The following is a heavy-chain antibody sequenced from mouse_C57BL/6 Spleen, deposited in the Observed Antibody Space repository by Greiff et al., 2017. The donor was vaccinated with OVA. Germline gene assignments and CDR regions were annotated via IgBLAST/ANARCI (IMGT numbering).Heavy chain of an antibody. V-gene: IGHV3-6*01. J-gene: IGHJ4*01. CDR1: GYSITSGYY. D-gene: IGHD2-4*01. CDR2: ISYDGSN. CDR3: AMIYYDYDDAMDY. Sequence: EVKLMESGPGLVKPSQSLSLTCSVTGYSITSGYYWNWIRQFPGNKLEWMGYISYDGSNNYNPSLKNRISITRDTSKNQFFLKLNSVTTEDTATYYCAMIYYDYDDAMDYWGQGTSVTVSS.